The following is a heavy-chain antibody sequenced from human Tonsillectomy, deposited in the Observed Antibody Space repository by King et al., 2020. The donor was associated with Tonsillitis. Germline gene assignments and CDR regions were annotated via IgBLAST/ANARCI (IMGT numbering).Heavy chain of an antibody. CDR1: GFTFITYA. CDR2: ISGSGGST. CDR3: AKKGGDGIGYYFDY. V-gene: IGHV3-23*04. D-gene: IGHD3-16*01. J-gene: IGHJ4*02. Sequence: VQLVESGGGLVQPGGSLRLSCAASGFTFITYAMNWVRQAPGKGLEWVSSISGSGGSTYYADSVKGRFTISRDNSENTLYLQMNSLRAEDTAGYYCAKKGGDGIGYYFDYWGQGTLVTVSS.